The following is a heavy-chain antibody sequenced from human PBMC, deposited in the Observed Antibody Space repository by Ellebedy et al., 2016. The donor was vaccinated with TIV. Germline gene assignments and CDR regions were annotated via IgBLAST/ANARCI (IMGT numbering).Heavy chain of an antibody. CDR2: VSSSGYNT. D-gene: IGHD3-3*01. J-gene: IGHJ4*02. CDR1: GFTFSSYA. CDR3: AKDSYHNFWNALFDS. Sequence: GESLKISCAASGFTFSSYAMIWVRQAPGKGLEWVSTVSSSGYNTFYADSVKGRFTISRDNSKNTLYLQMNSLRADDTAVYYCAKDSYHNFWNALFDSWGQGTLVTVSS. V-gene: IGHV3-23*01.